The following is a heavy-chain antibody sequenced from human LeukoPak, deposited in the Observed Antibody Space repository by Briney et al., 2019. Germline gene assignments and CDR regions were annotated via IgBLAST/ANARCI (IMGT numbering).Heavy chain of an antibody. D-gene: IGHD3-3*01. CDR3: ARQGFWSGHGMDV. CDR1: GGSTSSSSYY. J-gene: IGHJ6*02. Sequence: SETLSLTCTVSGGSTSSSSYYWGWIRQPPGKGLEWIGSIYYSGSTYYNPSLKSRVTISVDTSKNQFSLKLSSVTAADTAVYYCARQGFWSGHGMDVWGQGTTVTVSS. V-gene: IGHV4-39*01. CDR2: IYYSGST.